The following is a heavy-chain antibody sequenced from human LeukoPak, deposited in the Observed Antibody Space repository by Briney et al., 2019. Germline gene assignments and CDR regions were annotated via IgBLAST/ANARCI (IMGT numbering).Heavy chain of an antibody. CDR2: ILGGSGDT. Sequence: SVRVFSKASGITFIDSAMQWVRHARGQWLEWIEWILGGSGDTNYAQKFQERVTITRDMSTSTAYMEVSSLGSEDTAVYYCATAEATTPATNKNSPFDYWGQGTLVTVSS. D-gene: IGHD4-17*01. J-gene: IGHJ4*02. CDR1: GITFIDSA. V-gene: IGHV1-58*02. CDR3: ATAEATTPATNKNSPFDY.